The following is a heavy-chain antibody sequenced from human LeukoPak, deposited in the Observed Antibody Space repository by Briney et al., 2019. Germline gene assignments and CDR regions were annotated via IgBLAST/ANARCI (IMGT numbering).Heavy chain of an antibody. CDR1: GFTFSSYA. CDR3: ARDLNEYSSSLDAFDI. Sequence: GRSLRLSCAASGFTFSSYAMHWVRQAPGKGLEWVAVISYDGSNKYYADSVKGRFTISRDNSKNTLYLRMNSLRAEDTAVYYCARDLNEYSSSLDAFDIWGQGTMVTVSS. J-gene: IGHJ3*02. D-gene: IGHD6-6*01. CDR2: ISYDGSNK. V-gene: IGHV3-30-3*01.